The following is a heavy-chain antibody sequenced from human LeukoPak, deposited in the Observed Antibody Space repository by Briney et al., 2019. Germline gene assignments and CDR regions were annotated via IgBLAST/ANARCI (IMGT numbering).Heavy chain of an antibody. Sequence: GESLRLSCAASGFTFSSDWMTWVRQAPGKGLEWVANIKQDESEKYYGDSVRGRFTISRDNAQNSLYLQMNSLRAEDTAVYYCARDNGYFSVDYWGQGTLVTVSS. CDR1: GFTFSSDW. V-gene: IGHV3-7*01. D-gene: IGHD3-22*01. CDR2: IKQDESEK. J-gene: IGHJ4*02. CDR3: ARDNGYFSVDY.